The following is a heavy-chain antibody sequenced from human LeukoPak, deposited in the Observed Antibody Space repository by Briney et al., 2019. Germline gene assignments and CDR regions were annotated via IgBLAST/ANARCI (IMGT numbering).Heavy chain of an antibody. CDR1: GYTFTSYY. D-gene: IGHD2-2*01. CDR3: ASSYCSSTSCHDYCCYGMDV. J-gene: IGHJ6*02. CDR2: INPSGGST. Sequence: ASVKVSCKASGYTFTSYYMHWVRQAPGQGFEWMGIINPSGGSTSYAQKFQGRVTMTRDTSTSTVYMELSSLRSEDTAVYYCASSYCSSTSCHDYCCYGMDVWGQGTTVTVSS. V-gene: IGHV1-46*01.